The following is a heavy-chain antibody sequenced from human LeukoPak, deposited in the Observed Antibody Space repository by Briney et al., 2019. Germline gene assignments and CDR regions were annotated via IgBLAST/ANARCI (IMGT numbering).Heavy chain of an antibody. CDR1: GGSFSGYY. V-gene: IGHV4-34*01. CDR3: ASQDIVVVVAGALHYGMDV. Sequence: LETLSLTCAVYGGSFSGYYWSWTRQPPGKGLEWIGEINHSGSTNYNPSLKSRVTISVDTSKNQFSLKLSSVTAADTAVYYCASQDIVVVVAGALHYGMDVWGQGTTVTVSS. J-gene: IGHJ6*02. CDR2: INHSGST. D-gene: IGHD2-15*01.